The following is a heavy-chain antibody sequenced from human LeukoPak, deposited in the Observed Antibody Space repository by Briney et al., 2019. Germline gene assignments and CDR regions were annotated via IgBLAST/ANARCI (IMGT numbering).Heavy chain of an antibody. Sequence: SETLSLTCAVYGGSFSGYYWSWIRQPPGKGLEWIGYIYYSGSTNYNPSLKSRVTISVDTSTNQFSLKLSSVTAADTAVYYCARVSDRDYDFWSGPPYYFDYWGQGTLVTVSS. J-gene: IGHJ4*02. CDR3: ARVSDRDYDFWSGPPYYFDY. CDR1: GGSFSGYY. CDR2: IYYSGST. V-gene: IGHV4-59*01. D-gene: IGHD3-3*01.